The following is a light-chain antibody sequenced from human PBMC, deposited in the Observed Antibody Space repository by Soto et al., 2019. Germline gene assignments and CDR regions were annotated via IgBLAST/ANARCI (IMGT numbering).Light chain of an antibody. J-gene: IGLJ2*01. CDR1: SGSVSTTYY. V-gene: IGLV8-61*01. CDR2: NPN. Sequence: QAVVTQEPSFSVSPGGTVTLTCGLTSGSVSTTYYPSWYQQTPGQAPRTLIYNPNTRSSGVPDRFSASILGNKAALTITGAQADDESEYYCALYMGRAISVFGGGTKLTVL. CDR3: ALYMGRAISV.